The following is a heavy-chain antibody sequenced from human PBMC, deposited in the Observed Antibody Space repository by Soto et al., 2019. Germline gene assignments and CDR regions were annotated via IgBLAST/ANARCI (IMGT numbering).Heavy chain of an antibody. V-gene: IGHV5-10-1*01. CDR1: GYSFTSYW. D-gene: IGHD6-6*01. Sequence: PGESLKISCKGSGYSFTSYWIIWVRQMTGKGLEWMGRIDPSDSYTNYSPSSQGHVTISADKSISTAYLQWSSLKASDTAMYYCASLGEEGSSSYYAFDIWGQGTMVTVSS. CDR2: IDPSDSYT. CDR3: ASLGEEGSSSYYAFDI. J-gene: IGHJ3*02.